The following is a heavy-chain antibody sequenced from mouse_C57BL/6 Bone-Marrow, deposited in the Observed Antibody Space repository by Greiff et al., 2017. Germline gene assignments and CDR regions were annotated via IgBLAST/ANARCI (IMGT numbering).Heavy chain of an antibody. Sequence: EVQVVESGGGLVQPGGSMKLSCAASGFTFSDAWMDWVRQSPEKGLEWVAEIRNKANNHATYYAESVKGRFTISRDDSKSSVYLQMNSLRAEDTGIYYCTRGGNWYFDVWGTGTTVTVSS. J-gene: IGHJ1*03. CDR1: GFTFSDAW. CDR3: TRGGNWYFDV. CDR2: IRNKANNHAT. V-gene: IGHV6-6*01.